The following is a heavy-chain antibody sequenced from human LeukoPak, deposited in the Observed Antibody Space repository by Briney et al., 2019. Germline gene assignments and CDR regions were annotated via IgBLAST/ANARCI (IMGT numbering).Heavy chain of an antibody. Sequence: GGSLRLSCAASGFTFSSYAMHWVRQAPGKGLEYVSAISSNGGSTYYANSVKGRFTISRDNSKNTLYLQMGSLSAEDTAVYYCARDVSLYDGKSGWFDPWGQGALVYV. V-gene: IGHV3-64*01. J-gene: IGHJ5*02. CDR3: ARDVSLYDGKSGWFDP. CDR1: GFTFSSYA. CDR2: ISSNGGST. D-gene: IGHD5/OR15-5a*01.